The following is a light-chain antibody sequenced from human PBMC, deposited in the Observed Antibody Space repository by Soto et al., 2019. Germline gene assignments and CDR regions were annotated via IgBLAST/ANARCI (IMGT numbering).Light chain of an antibody. CDR1: QSVGSSY. J-gene: IGKJ3*01. Sequence: EIVLTQSPGTLSLSPGERATLSCRASQSVGSSYLAWYQQKPGQAPRVLIYGASSRATGIPDRFSGSGSGTDFTLTISRLEPEDFAVYYCQQYATFPFTFGPGTKVDIK. CDR3: QQYATFPFT. V-gene: IGKV3-20*01. CDR2: GAS.